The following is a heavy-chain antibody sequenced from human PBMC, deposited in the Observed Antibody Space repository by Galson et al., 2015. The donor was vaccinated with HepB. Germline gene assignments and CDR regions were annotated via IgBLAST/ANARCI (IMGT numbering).Heavy chain of an antibody. CDR2: INSDGSST. D-gene: IGHD6-19*01. V-gene: IGHV3-74*01. J-gene: IGHJ4*02. CDR3: ARGHSSGWSGGII. Sequence: SLRLSCAASGFTFSSYWMHWVRQAPGKGLVWVSRINSDGSSTSYADSVKGRFTISRDNAKNTLYLQMNSLRAEDTAVYYCARGHSSGWSGGIIWGQGTLVTVSS. CDR1: GFTFSSYW.